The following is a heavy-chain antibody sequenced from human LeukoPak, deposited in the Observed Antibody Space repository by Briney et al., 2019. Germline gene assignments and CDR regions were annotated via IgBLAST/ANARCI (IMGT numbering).Heavy chain of an antibody. V-gene: IGHV3-23*01. J-gene: IGHJ4*02. CDR3: AKVSEDFAVVVARAFNY. CDR2: ISGSGGGT. CDR1: GFIFSSYA. D-gene: IGHD2-15*01. Sequence: GGSLRLSCAASGFIFSSYAMSWIRQAPGKGLEWVSLISGSGGGTHYTDSVKGRFTISRDNSENTLYLQINSLRADDTAVYYCAKVSEDFAVVVARAFNYWGQGTLVTVSS.